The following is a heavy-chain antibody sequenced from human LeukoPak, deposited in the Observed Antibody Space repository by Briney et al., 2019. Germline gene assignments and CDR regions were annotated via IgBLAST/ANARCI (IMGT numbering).Heavy chain of an antibody. CDR2: IIPIFGTA. CDR1: GYTFTNNW. D-gene: IGHD3-22*01. J-gene: IGHJ4*02. V-gene: IGHV1-69*13. CDR3: AREGSTDYYDSSGYRF. Sequence: GASVKVSCKAFGYTFTNNWMHWVRQAPGQGPEWMGGIIPIFGTANYAQKFQGRVTITADESTSTAYMELSSLRSDDTAVYYCAREGSTDYYDSSGYRFWGQGTLVTVSS.